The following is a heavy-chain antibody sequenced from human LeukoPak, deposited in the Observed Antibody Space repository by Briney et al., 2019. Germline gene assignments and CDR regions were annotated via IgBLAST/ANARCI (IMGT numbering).Heavy chain of an antibody. J-gene: IGHJ6*03. CDR3: ARGLGCTNGVCYPYYYYYMDV. D-gene: IGHD2-8*01. CDR2: MTPNSGNT. V-gene: IGHV1-8*01. Sequence: GASVKVSCKASGYTFTSYDINWVRQATGQGLEWMGWMTPNSGNTGYAQKFQGRVTMTRNTSISTAYMELSSLRSEDTAVYYCARGLGCTNGVCYPYYYYYMDVWGKGTTVTVSS. CDR1: GYTFTSYD.